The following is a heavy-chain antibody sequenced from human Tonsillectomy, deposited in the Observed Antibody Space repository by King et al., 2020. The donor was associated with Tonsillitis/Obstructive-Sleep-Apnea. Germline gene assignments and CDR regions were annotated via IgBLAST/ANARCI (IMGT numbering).Heavy chain of an antibody. CDR2: ISYDGSNK. CDR1: GFTFSSYG. CDR3: AKGGTSGYSYGFYFDY. D-gene: IGHD5-18*01. J-gene: IGHJ4*02. V-gene: IGHV3-30*18. Sequence: QLVQSGGGVVQPGRSLRLSCAASGFTFSSYGMHWVRQAPGQGLEWVAVISYDGSNKYYADSEKGRFTISRDNSKITLYLQMNSRRAEDTAVYYCAKGGTSGYSYGFYFDYWGQGTLVTVSS.